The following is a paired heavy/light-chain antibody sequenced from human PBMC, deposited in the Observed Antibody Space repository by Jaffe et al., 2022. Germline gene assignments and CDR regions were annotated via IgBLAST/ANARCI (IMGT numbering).Light chain of an antibody. CDR2: HVS. Sequence: QSALTQPASVSGSPGQSITISCTGTSSDVGAYNYVSWYQQHPGKVPKLMIYHVSDRPSEVSNRFSGSKSGNTASLTISGLQAEDEADYYCSSFTRSSTLIFGGGTKLTVL. V-gene: IGLV2-14*03. J-gene: IGLJ2*01. CDR3: SSFTRSSTLI. CDR1: SSDVGAYNY.
Heavy chain of an antibody. D-gene: IGHD1-26*01. CDR2: VHHSGTT. CDR1: GYSISSGFF. Sequence: QVQLQESGPGLVKPSETLSLTCAVSGYSISSGFFWGWIRQPPGKGLEWIGSVHHSGTTYYNLSLKSRVTISGDTSKNQFSLKMSSVTAADTAVYYCARGISGSQGRDAFDMWGHGTMVSVSS. CDR3: ARGISGSQGRDAFDM. V-gene: IGHV4-38-2*01. J-gene: IGHJ3*02.